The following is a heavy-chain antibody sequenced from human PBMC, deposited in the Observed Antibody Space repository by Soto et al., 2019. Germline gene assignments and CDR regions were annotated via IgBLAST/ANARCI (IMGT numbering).Heavy chain of an antibody. CDR3: ARHHVRGRTIAGAAEF. V-gene: IGHV4-34*01. D-gene: IGHD1-26*01. Sequence: SETLSLTCAVYGKSLSGYYWSWIRQPPGKALEWIGEINHSGNTNYNPSLKSRVTISVDTSKNQLFLNLSSVTAADTAMYYCARHHVRGRTIAGAAEFWGQGTLVTVSS. CDR1: GKSLSGYY. J-gene: IGHJ4*02. CDR2: INHSGNT.